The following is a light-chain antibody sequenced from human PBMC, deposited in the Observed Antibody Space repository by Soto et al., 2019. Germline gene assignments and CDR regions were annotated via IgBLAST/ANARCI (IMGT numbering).Light chain of an antibody. V-gene: IGLV2-11*01. CDR1: SSDVGGYNY. Sequence: QSALTQPRSVSGSPGQSVTISCTGTSSDVGGYNYVSWYQQHPGKAPKLMIYDVSKRPSGVPDRFSGSKSGNTASLTISGVQAEYEADYYCCSYAGSYTVVFGGGTKLTVL. J-gene: IGLJ2*01. CDR2: DVS. CDR3: CSYAGSYTVV.